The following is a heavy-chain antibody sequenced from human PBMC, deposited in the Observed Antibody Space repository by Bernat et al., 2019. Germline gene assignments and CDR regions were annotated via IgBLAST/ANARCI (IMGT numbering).Heavy chain of an antibody. D-gene: IGHD5-18*01. CDR2: IRSKAYGETT. J-gene: IGHJ6*03. CDR3: TTNTAMDHYYDYYMDV. V-gene: IGHV3-49*04. Sequence: EVQLVESGGGLVQPGRSLRLSCTASGFTFGDYAMSWVRQAPGKGLEWVGFIRSKAYGETTEYAASVKGRFTISRDDSKSIAYLQMNSLKTEDTAVYYCTTNTAMDHYYDYYMDVWGKGTTVTVSS. CDR1: GFTFGDYA.